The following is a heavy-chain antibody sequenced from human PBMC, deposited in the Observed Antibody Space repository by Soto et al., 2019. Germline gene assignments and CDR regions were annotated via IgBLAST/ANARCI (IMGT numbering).Heavy chain of an antibody. J-gene: IGHJ6*02. CDR3: ARQGDVLTGYYDAQVFSHYYGMDV. V-gene: IGHV5-51*01. CDR1: GYSFTNYW. D-gene: IGHD3-9*01. CDR2: IYPGDSDT. Sequence: GESLKISCKASGYSFTNYWIAWVRQLPGKGLEWMGIIYPGDSDTRYSPSFQGQVTISADKSISTVYLQWSSLKASDTAMYYCARQGDVLTGYYDAQVFSHYYGMDVWGQGTTVTVSS.